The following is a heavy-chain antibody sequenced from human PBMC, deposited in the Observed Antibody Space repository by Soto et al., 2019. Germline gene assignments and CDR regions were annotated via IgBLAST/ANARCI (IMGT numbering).Heavy chain of an antibody. Sequence: EVQLVESGGGLVQPGGSLRLSCATSGFILSDCAMNWVRQAPGKGLEWVSYISSSSSVIDYADSVKGRFTVSRDNARNSLYLQRNSLRAEDTAVYYCARDLSWGSNWYYYMDVWGKGTKVTVSS. V-gene: IGHV3-48*01. CDR2: ISSSSSVI. J-gene: IGHJ6*03. CDR1: GFILSDCA. D-gene: IGHD7-27*01. CDR3: ARDLSWGSNWYYYMDV.